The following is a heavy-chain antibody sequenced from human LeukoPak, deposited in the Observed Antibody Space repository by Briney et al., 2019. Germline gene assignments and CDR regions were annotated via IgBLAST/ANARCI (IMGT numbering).Heavy chain of an antibody. D-gene: IGHD5-24*01. J-gene: IGHJ4*02. CDR2: IYYSGGT. V-gene: IGHV4-59*08. CDR3: ARLGRDDDGNPHDY. CDR1: GGSISGYF. Sequence: SETLSLICTVSGGSISGYFWSWIRQPPGGALDCIGYIYYSGGTDYNPSLKSRLSISVDTSKNQFSLKLSSVTAADTAVYYCARLGRDDDGNPHDYWGQGTLVTVSS.